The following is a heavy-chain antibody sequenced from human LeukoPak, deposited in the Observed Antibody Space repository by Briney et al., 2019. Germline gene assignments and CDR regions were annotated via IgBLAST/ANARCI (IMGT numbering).Heavy chain of an antibody. D-gene: IGHD1-1*01. CDR2: INPNSGGT. CDR1: GYTFTGYY. J-gene: IGHJ5*02. V-gene: IGHV1-2*02. Sequence: ASVKVSCKASGYTFTGYYMHWVRQAPGQGLEWMGWINPNSGGTNYAQKVQGRVTMTRDTSISTAYMELSRLRSDDTAVYYCARALDWNDWRADNWFDPWGQGTLVTVSS. CDR3: ARALDWNDWRADNWFDP.